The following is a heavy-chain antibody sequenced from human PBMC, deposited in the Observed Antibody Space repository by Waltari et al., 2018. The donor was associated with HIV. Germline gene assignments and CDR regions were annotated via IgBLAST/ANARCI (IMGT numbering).Heavy chain of an antibody. J-gene: IGHJ4*02. D-gene: IGHD3-22*01. Sequence: EVQLVESGGGLIQPGGSLRLACAASGFAIINHYMSWVRQAPGKGLEWVSLIYINATTYVADSVKVRFTISRDNSKNTLYLQMNSLRADDAAVYFCATVLVRTSWVITTAPFDYWGQGTLVTVSS. CDR3: ATVLVRTSWVITTAPFDY. CDR2: IYINATT. CDR1: GFAIINHY. V-gene: IGHV3-53*01.